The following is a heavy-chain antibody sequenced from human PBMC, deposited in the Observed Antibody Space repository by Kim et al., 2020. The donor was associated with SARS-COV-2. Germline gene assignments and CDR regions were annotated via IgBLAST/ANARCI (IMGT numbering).Heavy chain of an antibody. CDR2: IDGTGGGR. Sequence: GGSLRLSCAVSGFTFSNYVMRWVRQAPGKGLEWVSTIDGTGGGRFYADSVKGRFTISRDNSKNTLNLQMNSLRAEDTAVYYCARGPAYYFDFWGQGTVVTVSS. CDR3: ARGPAYYFDF. V-gene: IGHV3-23*01. CDR1: GFTFSNYV. J-gene: IGHJ4*02.